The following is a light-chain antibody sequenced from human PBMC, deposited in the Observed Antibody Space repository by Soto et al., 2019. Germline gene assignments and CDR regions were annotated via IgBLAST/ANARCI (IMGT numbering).Light chain of an antibody. CDR2: AAS. Sequence: AIQMTQSPSSLSASVGDRVTITCRASQGIGNDLGWYQQNPGKAPVLLSYAASSLESGVPPRFSGSVSGTDFTLTISSLQPEDFATYYCLQDYNYPLTFGQGTKVEVK. V-gene: IGKV1-6*01. J-gene: IGKJ1*01. CDR3: LQDYNYPLT. CDR1: QGIGND.